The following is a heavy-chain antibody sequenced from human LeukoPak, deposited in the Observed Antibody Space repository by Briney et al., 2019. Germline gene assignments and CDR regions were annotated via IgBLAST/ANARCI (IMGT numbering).Heavy chain of an antibody. V-gene: IGHV3-11*04. CDR1: GITLSDYY. CDR3: ATSPGAYYDFWSGYYETY. J-gene: IGHJ4*02. Sequence: PGGSLRLSCAASGITLSDYYMSWIRQAPGKGLEWIPYISSSSASIWYADSVQGRFTVSRDNAKNSLFLQMDSLGVEDTAVYYCATSPGAYYDFWSGYYETYWGQGTLVAVSS. CDR2: ISSSSASI. D-gene: IGHD3-3*01.